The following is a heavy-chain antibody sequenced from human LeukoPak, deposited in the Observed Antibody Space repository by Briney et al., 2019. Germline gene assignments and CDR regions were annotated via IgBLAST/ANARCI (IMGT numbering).Heavy chain of an antibody. CDR3: ARDRGSYPRGGFGY. V-gene: IGHV1-69*05. J-gene: IGHJ4*02. CDR2: IIPIFGTA. D-gene: IGHD1-26*01. Sequence: SVKVSCKASGYTFTGYYMHWVRQAPGQGLEWMGGIIPIFGTANYAQKFQGRVTITTDESTSTAYMELSSLRSEDTAVYYCARDRGSYPRGGFGYWGQGTLVTVSS. CDR1: GYTFTGYY.